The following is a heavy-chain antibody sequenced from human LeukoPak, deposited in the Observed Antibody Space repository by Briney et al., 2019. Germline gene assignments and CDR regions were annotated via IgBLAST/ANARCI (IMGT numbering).Heavy chain of an antibody. V-gene: IGHV3-21*01. D-gene: IGHD2-2*01. CDR3: ARELKVVPAALGY. CDR2: ISSSSYI. J-gene: IGHJ4*02. Sequence: GGSLRLSCAASGFTFSSYSMNWVRQAPGKGLEWVSSISSSSYIYYADSVKGRFTISRDNAKNSLYLQMNSLRAEDTAVYYCARELKVVPAALGYWGQGTLVTVSS. CDR1: GFTFSSYS.